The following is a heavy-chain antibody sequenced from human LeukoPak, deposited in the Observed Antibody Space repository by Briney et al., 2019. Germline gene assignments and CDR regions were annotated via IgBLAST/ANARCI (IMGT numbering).Heavy chain of an antibody. V-gene: IGHV1-2*02. J-gene: IGHJ3*02. CDR2: TNPNSGGT. CDR3: ASAMVVASIDAFDI. CDR1: GYTLTDYY. D-gene: IGHD2-15*01. Sequence: ASMKVSCXASGYTLTDYYMHWVRQARGQGLEWMAWTNPNSGGTNYAQKFQGRVTMTRDTSISTAYMELSRLRSDDTAVYYCASAMVVASIDAFDIWGQGTMVTVSS.